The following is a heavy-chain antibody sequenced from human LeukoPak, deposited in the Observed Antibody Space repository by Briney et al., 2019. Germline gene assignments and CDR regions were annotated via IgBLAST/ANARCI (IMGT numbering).Heavy chain of an antibody. CDR3: AKDMGSLSGSYSFDY. CDR1: GFTFSSYS. D-gene: IGHD1-26*01. J-gene: IGHJ4*02. V-gene: IGHV3-9*01. Sequence: GGSLRLSCAASGFTFSSYSMNWVRQAPGKGLEWVAGISWNSGSIGYADSVKGRFTISRDNAKNSLYLQMNSLRAEDTALYYCAKDMGSLSGSYSFDYWGQGTLVTVSS. CDR2: ISWNSGSI.